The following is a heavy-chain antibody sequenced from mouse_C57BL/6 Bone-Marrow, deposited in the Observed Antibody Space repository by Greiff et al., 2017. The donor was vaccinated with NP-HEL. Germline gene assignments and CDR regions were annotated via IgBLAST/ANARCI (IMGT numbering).Heavy chain of an antibody. CDR1: GFNIKNTY. CDR2: IDPANGNT. J-gene: IGHJ4*01. Sequence: VQLKQSVAELVRPGASVKLSCTASGFNIKNTYMHWVKQRPEQGLEWIGRIDPANGNTKYAPKFQGKATITADTSSNTAYLQLSSLTSEDTAIYYCARWGFYFYGSSPFNYAMDYGGQGTSVTVSS. D-gene: IGHD1-1*01. V-gene: IGHV14-3*01. CDR3: ARWGFYFYGSSPFNYAMDY.